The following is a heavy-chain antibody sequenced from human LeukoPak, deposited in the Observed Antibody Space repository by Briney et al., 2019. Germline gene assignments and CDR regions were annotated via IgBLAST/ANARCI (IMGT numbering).Heavy chain of an antibody. CDR2: IYYSGST. CDR3: AATMAVGGAFDI. CDR1: GGSISSYY. J-gene: IGHJ3*02. Sequence: SETLSLTCTVSGGSISSYYWSWIRQPPGKGLEWIGYIYYSGSTNYNPSLKSRVTISVDTSKNQFSLKLSSVTAADTAVYYCAATMAVGGAFDIRGQGTMVTVSS. V-gene: IGHV4-59*01. D-gene: IGHD4/OR15-4a*01.